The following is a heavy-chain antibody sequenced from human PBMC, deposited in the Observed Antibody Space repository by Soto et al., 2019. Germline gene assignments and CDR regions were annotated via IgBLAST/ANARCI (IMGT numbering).Heavy chain of an antibody. Sequence: ASVNVSFKTSGYTFSNYGITWVRPAPGQSLEWLGWISLYSDGTNYAQKFQGRVSMTTDTSTTTAYMELRSLRSDDTAVYYCARVVPGAEAWFGPWGQGTLVTVSS. D-gene: IGHD1-26*01. V-gene: IGHV1-18*01. CDR1: GYTFSNYG. J-gene: IGHJ5*02. CDR2: ISLYSDGT. CDR3: ARVVPGAEAWFGP.